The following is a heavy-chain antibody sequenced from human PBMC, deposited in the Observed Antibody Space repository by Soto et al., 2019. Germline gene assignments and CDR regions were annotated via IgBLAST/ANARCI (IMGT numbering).Heavy chain of an antibody. Sequence: SLRLSCAASGFTFSSYAMSCVRQAPGKGLEWVSAISGSGGSTYYADSVKGRFTISRDNSKNTLYLQMNSLRAEDTAVYYCAKDPDSSGYPGPDPWGQGTLVTVPQ. J-gene: IGHJ5*02. D-gene: IGHD3-22*01. V-gene: IGHV3-23*01. CDR2: ISGSGGST. CDR1: GFTFSSYA. CDR3: AKDPDSSGYPGPDP.